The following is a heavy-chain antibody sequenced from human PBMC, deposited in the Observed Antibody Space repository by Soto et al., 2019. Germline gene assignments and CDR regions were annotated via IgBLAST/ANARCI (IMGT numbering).Heavy chain of an antibody. CDR1: GYTFTSYG. J-gene: IGHJ4*02. V-gene: IGHV1-18*01. D-gene: IGHD5-12*01. CDR3: ARDANSGYDLRPDY. Sequence: ASVKVPCKASGYTFTSYGISWVRQAPGQGLEWMGWISAYNGNTNYAQKLQGRVTMTTDTSTSTAYMELRSLRSDDTAVYYCARDANSGYDLRPDYWGQGTLVTVSS. CDR2: ISAYNGNT.